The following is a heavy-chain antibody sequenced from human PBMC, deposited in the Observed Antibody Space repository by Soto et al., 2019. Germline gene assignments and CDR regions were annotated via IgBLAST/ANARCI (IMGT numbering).Heavy chain of an antibody. V-gene: IGHV1-69*01. CDR2: IIPIFGTA. D-gene: IGHD1-1*01. CDR1: GGTFSSYA. J-gene: IGHJ6*02. CDR3: ARVRYDRYYYYYGMDA. Sequence: QVQLVQSGAEVKKPGSSVKVSCKASGGTFSSYAISWVRQAPGQGLEWMGGIIPIFGTAIYAQKFQGRVTITADEARSTAYMELSILRSEDTAVYYCARVRYDRYYYYYGMDAWGQGTTVTVSS.